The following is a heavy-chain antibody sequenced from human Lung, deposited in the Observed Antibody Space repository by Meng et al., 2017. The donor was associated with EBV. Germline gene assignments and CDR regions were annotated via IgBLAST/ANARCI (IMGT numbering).Heavy chain of an antibody. V-gene: IGHV4-39*07. J-gene: IGHJ5*02. CDR1: GGSISSSSYY. CDR3: ARATRQQLDNWFDP. CDR2: IYYSGST. D-gene: IGHD6-13*01. Sequence: LQLEGSGPGLVTPSETLSLTCTVFGGSISSSSYYWGWIRQPPGKGLEWIGSIYYSGSTYYNPSLKSRVTISVDTSKNQFSLKLSSVTAADTAVYYCARATRQQLDNWFDPWGQGTLVTVSS.